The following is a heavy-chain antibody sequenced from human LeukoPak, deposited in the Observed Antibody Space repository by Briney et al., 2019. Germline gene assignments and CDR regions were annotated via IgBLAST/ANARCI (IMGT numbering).Heavy chain of an antibody. V-gene: IGHV3-73*01. CDR2: IRSKANNYAT. Sequence: PGGSLRLSCAASGFTFSGSAIHWVRQASGKGLEWVGRIRSKANNYATAYVASVKGRLTISRDDSKNTAYLQMNSLKTEDTAVYYCSSSSGSYYNDASDIWGQGTMVTVSS. J-gene: IGHJ3*02. CDR3: SSSSGSYYNDASDI. D-gene: IGHD1-26*01. CDR1: GFTFSGSA.